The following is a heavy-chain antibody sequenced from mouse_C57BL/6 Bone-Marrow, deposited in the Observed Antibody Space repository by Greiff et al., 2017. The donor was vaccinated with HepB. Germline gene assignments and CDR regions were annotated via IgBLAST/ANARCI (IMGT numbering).Heavy chain of an antibody. CDR3: ARYGDCGSSPYYLDY. D-gene: IGHD1-1*01. CDR1: GYTFTSYT. Sequence: QVQLQQSGAELARPGASVKMSCKASGYTFTSYTMHWVKQRPGQGLEWIGYINPSSGYPKYNQKFKYKATLTADKSSSTAYMQLSSLTSEDSAVYCCARYGDCGSSPYYLDYWGQGTTLTVSS. V-gene: IGHV1-4*01. J-gene: IGHJ2*01. CDR2: INPSSGYP.